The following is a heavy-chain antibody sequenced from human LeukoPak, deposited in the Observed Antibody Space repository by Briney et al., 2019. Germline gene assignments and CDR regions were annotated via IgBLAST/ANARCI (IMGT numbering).Heavy chain of an antibody. CDR2: IKQDGSEK. CDR1: GFTVSSNY. CDR3: ARVRTAAWYFGYFFDY. J-gene: IGHJ4*02. V-gene: IGHV3-7*01. D-gene: IGHD3-3*01. Sequence: PGGSLRLSCAASGFTVSSNYMSWVRQAPGKGLEWVANIKQDGSEKYYVDSMKGRFTISRDNANNSLYLQMNSLRAEDTAVYYCARVRTAAWYFGYFFDYWGRGTLVTVSS.